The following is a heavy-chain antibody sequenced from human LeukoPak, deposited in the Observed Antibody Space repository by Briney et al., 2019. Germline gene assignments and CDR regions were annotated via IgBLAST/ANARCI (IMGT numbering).Heavy chain of an antibody. V-gene: IGHV3-23*01. J-gene: IGHJ2*01. CDR3: AKGRSGRSRSWYFDL. Sequence: GSLRLSCGASGFTFSSYAMSWVRQAPGKGLEWVSAISGSGGSTYYADSVKGRFTISRDNSKNTLYLQMNSLRAEDTAVYYCAKGRSGRSRSWYFDLWGRGTLVTVSS. CDR2: ISGSGGST. CDR1: GFTFSSYA. D-gene: IGHD6-19*01.